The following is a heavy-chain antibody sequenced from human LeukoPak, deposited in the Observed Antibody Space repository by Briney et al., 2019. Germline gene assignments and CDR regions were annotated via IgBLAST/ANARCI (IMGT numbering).Heavy chain of an antibody. CDR3: AKDSAQYSSGLNLDY. V-gene: IGHV3-11*01. CDR1: GFTFSDYY. D-gene: IGHD6-19*01. J-gene: IGHJ4*02. Sequence: GGSLRLSCAASGFTFSDYYMSWIRQAPGKGLEWVSYISSSGSTIYYADSVKGRFTISRDNAKNSLYLQMNSLRAEDTAVYYCAKDSAQYSSGLNLDYWGQGTLVTVSS. CDR2: ISSSGSTI.